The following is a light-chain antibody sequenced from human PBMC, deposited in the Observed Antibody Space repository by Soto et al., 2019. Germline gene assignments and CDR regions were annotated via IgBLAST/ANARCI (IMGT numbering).Light chain of an antibody. CDR2: DAS. CDR3: QQYSDWPPIT. CDR1: QSVGTD. Sequence: EIVMRQSPATLSVSPGERVTLSCRASQSVGTDLAWYQQKPGQAPRLLIYDASTGATGTPARFSGSGSGTEFALTISSLQSEDFAIYYCQQYSDWPPITFGQGTRLEI. J-gene: IGKJ5*01. V-gene: IGKV3-15*01.